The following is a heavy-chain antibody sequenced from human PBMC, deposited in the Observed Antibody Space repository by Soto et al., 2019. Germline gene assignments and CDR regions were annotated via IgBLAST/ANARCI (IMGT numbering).Heavy chain of an antibody. Sequence: GASVKVSCKASGYAFTSYTLHWVRQAPGQRLEWMGWVNAGDGDTKYSQKFQGRVTITRDTSATTAYMNLISLRSEDTAVYYCTREGRYGDYVDVCGQGTLVTVSS. CDR1: GYAFTSYT. D-gene: IGHD4-17*01. CDR3: TREGRYGDYVDV. CDR2: VNAGDGDT. V-gene: IGHV1-3*01. J-gene: IGHJ4*02.